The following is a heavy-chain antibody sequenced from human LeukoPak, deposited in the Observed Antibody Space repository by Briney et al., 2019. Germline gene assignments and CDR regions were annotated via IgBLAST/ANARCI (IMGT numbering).Heavy chain of an antibody. CDR1: GYTFTSYD. CDR2: MNPNSGNT. J-gene: IGHJ4*02. Sequence: ASVKVSCKASGYTFTSYDINWVRQATGQGLEWMGWMNPNSGNTGYAQKFQGRVTITRNTSISTAYMELSSLRSEDTAVYYCARGLSDGSGSYQWGQGTLVTVSS. CDR3: ARGLSDGSGSYQ. D-gene: IGHD3-10*01. V-gene: IGHV1-8*03.